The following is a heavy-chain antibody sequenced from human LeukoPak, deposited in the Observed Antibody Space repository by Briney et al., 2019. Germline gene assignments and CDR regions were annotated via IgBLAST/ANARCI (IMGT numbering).Heavy chain of an antibody. CDR2: ISSSSSYI. CDR3: ARERPGILSRSTTFDY. CDR1: GFTFSSYS. J-gene: IGHJ4*02. V-gene: IGHV3-21*04. D-gene: IGHD3-16*02. Sequence: GGSLRLSCAASGFTFSSYSMNWVRQAPGKGLEWVSSISSSSSYIYYADSVKGRFTISRDNSKNTLYLEMNSLRAEDTAVYFCARERPGILSRSTTFDYWGQGTLVTVSS.